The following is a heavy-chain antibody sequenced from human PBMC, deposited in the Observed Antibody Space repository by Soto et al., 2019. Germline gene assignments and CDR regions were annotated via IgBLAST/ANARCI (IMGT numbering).Heavy chain of an antibody. CDR3: ARGHGLLPGLIYTRWFDP. J-gene: IGHJ5*02. CDR2: IGPSDSSA. CDR1: GYRFTNSW. V-gene: IGHV5-10-1*01. D-gene: IGHD3-10*01. Sequence: PGESLKISCQGSGYRFTNSWINWVRQLPGKGLEWVGTIGPSDSSANYSPSFQGHVTISIDKSISTAYLQWSSLKASDTAMYYCARGHGLLPGLIYTRWFDPWGQGTLVTVSS.